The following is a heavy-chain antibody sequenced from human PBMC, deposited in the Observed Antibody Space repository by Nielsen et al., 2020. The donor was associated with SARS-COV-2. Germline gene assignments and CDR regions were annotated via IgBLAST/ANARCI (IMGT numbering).Heavy chain of an antibody. V-gene: IGHV4-30-4*01. CDR3: AREVDTAMVSIFDY. Sequence: LRLSCTVSGGSISSGDYYWSWIRQPPGKGLEWIGYIYYSGSTYYNPSLKSRVTISVDTSKNQFSLKLSSVTAADTAVYYCAREVDTAMVSIFDYWGQGTLVTVSS. CDR1: GGSISSGDYY. D-gene: IGHD5-18*01. J-gene: IGHJ4*02. CDR2: IYYSGST.